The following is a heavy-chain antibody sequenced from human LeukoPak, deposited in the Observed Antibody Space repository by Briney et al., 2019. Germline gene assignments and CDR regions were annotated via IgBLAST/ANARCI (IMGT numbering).Heavy chain of an antibody. D-gene: IGHD3-10*01. J-gene: IGHJ4*02. CDR1: GGSFSGYY. CDR2: INHSGST. Sequence: SETLSLTCAIYGGSFSGYYWSWLRQPPGKGLEWIGEINHSGSTNYNPSLKSRVTISVDTSKNQFSLKLSSVTAADTAVYYCARGWFGELFALSYFDYWGQGTLVTVSS. V-gene: IGHV4-34*01. CDR3: ARGWFGELFALSYFDY.